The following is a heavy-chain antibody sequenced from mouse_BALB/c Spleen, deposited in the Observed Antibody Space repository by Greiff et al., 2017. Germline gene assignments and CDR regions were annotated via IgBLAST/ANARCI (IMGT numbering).Heavy chain of an antibody. Sequence: QVQLQQPGAELVKPGASVKMSCKASGYTFTSYNMHWVKQTPGQGLEWIGAIYPGNGDTSYNQKFKGKATLTADKSSSTAYMQLSSLTSEDSAVYYCARFDYDEDYWGQGTTLTVSS. J-gene: IGHJ2*01. CDR2: IYPGNGDT. D-gene: IGHD2-4*01. V-gene: IGHV1-12*01. CDR3: ARFDYDEDY. CDR1: GYTFTSYN.